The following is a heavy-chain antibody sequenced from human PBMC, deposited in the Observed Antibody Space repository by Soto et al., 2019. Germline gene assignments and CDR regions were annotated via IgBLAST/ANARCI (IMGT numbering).Heavy chain of an antibody. CDR2: IIPIFGTA. D-gene: IGHD3-3*01. Sequence: QVQLVQSGAEVKKPGSSVKVSCKASGGTFSSYAISWVRQAHGQGLEWMGGIIPIFGTANYAQKFQGRVTITADKSTSTAYMELSSLRSEDTAVYYFAGDYDFWSGYFNWGQGTMVTVSS. J-gene: IGHJ4*02. V-gene: IGHV1-69*06. CDR3: AGDYDFWSGYFN. CDR1: GGTFSSYA.